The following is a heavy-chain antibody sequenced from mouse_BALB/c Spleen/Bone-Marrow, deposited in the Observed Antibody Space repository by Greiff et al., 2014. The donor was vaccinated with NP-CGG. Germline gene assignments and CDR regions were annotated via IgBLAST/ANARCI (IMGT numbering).Heavy chain of an antibody. D-gene: IGHD3-2*01. V-gene: IGHV2-9*02. CDR2: IWAGGST. CDR1: GFSLTSYG. CDR3: ARALDSSGYGFAY. Sequence: VKLVESGPGLVAPSQSLSITRTVSGFSLTSYGVHWVRQPPGKGLEWLGVIWAGGSTNYNSALMSRLSISKDNSKSQVFLKMNSLQTDDTAMYYCARALDSSGYGFAYWGQGTLVTVSA. J-gene: IGHJ3*01.